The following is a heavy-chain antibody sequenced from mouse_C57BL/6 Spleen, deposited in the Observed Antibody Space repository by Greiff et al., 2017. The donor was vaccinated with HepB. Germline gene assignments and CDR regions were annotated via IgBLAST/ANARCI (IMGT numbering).Heavy chain of an antibody. J-gene: IGHJ2*01. Sequence: VQLKESGAELVKPGASVKLSCKASGYTFTEYTIHWVKQRSGQGLEWIGWFYPGSGSIKYNEKFKDKATLTADKSSSTVYMELSRLTSEDSAVYFCARHEEGENLEIYFDYWGQGTTLTVSS. CDR2: FYPGSGSI. CDR3: ARHEEGENLEIYFDY. CDR1: GYTFTEYT. V-gene: IGHV1-62-2*01.